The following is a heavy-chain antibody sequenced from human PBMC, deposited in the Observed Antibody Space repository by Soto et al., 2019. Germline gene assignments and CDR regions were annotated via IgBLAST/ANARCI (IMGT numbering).Heavy chain of an antibody. D-gene: IGHD4-17*01. CDR2: IIPIFGTA. V-gene: IGHV1-69*01. CDR3: ARAVLGDCGDYAGGMDV. Sequence: QVQLVQSGAEVKKPGSSVKVSCKASGGTFSSYAISWVRQAPGQGLEWMGGIIPIFGTANYAQKFQGRVTITADESTSTAYMELSSLRSEDTAVYYCARAVLGDCGDYAGGMDVWGQGTTVTVSS. CDR1: GGTFSSYA. J-gene: IGHJ6*02.